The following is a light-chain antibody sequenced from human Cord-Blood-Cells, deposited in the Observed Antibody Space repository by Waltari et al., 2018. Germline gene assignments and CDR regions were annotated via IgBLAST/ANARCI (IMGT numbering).Light chain of an antibody. CDR2: DVS. CDR1: SSDVGGYNY. V-gene: IGLV2-14*01. Sequence: QSALTQPASVSGSPGQSITISCTGTSSDVGGYNYVSWYQQHPGKAPKLMIYDVSNRPSGVSNRVSGSKSDNTASLTISGLQAEDEADYYCSSYTSSSTLEVFGTGTKVTVL. CDR3: SSYTSSSTLEV. J-gene: IGLJ1*01.